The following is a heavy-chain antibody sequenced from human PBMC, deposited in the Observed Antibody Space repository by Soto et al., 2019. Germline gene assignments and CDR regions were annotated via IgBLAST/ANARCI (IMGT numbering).Heavy chain of an antibody. CDR3: ARSGRYYGGDTAY. D-gene: IGHD2-21*02. CDR1: GYTFTNYG. CDR2: ISVYNGDT. V-gene: IGHV1-18*01. Sequence: ASVKVSCKASGYTFTNYGFSWVRQAPGQGLELMGWISVYNGDTNFAQKFQARVTLTTDTSTSTAYMELRNLRADDTAVYYCARSGRYYGGDTAYWGQGTLVTVSS. J-gene: IGHJ4*02.